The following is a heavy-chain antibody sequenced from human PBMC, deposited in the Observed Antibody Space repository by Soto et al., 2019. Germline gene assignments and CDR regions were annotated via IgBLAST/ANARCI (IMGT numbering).Heavy chain of an antibody. J-gene: IGHJ4*02. CDR3: ARGRRAGTTSARSSKGGAVDY. CDR2: IYHSGST. D-gene: IGHD6-6*01. CDR1: SGSISSSNW. V-gene: IGHV4-4*02. Sequence: SETLSLTCAVSSGSISSSNWWSWVRQPPGKGLEWIGEIYHSGSTNYNPSLKSRVTISVDTSKNQFSLKLSSVTAADTAVYYCARGRRAGTTSARSSKGGAVDYWGQGTLVTVSS.